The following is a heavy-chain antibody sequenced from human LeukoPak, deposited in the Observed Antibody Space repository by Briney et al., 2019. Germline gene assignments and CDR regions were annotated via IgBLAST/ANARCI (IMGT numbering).Heavy chain of an antibody. V-gene: IGHV1-2*06. CDR3: ARTPGTTGTRHYYYGMDV. CDR2: TNPNSGGT. J-gene: IGHJ6*02. D-gene: IGHD1-1*01. Sequence: ASVKVSCKASGYTFTGYYMHWVRQAPGQGLEWMGRTNPNSGGTNYAQKFQGRVTMTRDTSISTAYMELSRLRSDDTAVYYCARTPGTTGTRHYYYGMDVWGQGTTVTVSS. CDR1: GYTFTGYY.